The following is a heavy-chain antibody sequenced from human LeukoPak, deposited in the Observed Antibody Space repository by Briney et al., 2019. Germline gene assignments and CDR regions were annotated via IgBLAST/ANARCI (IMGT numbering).Heavy chain of an antibody. CDR3: AKRRQWLASPYYYYGMDV. CDR2: ISYDGSNK. J-gene: IGHJ6*02. V-gene: IGHV3-30*18. D-gene: IGHD6-19*01. Sequence: PGRSLRLSCAASGLTFSSYGMHWVSQAPGKGLEWVAVISYDGSNKYYADSVKGRFTISRDNSKNTLYLQMNSLRAEDTAAYYCAKRRQWLASPYYYYGMDVWGQGTTVTVSS. CDR1: GLTFSSYG.